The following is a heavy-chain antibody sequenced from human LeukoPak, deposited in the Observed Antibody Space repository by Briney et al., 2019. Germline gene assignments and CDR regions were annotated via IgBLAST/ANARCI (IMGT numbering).Heavy chain of an antibody. CDR1: GFTFSSYA. D-gene: IGHD3-22*01. Sequence: QPGGSLRLSGAASGFTFSSYAMSWVRQAPGKGLEWVSAISGSGGGTYYADSGKGRFTISRDNSKNTLYLPMNSLRAEDTAVYYCAKDHYYDSSRYKEPSGYFQHWGQGTLVTVSS. CDR3: AKDHYYDSSRYKEPSGYFQH. J-gene: IGHJ1*01. V-gene: IGHV3-23*01. CDR2: ISGSGGGT.